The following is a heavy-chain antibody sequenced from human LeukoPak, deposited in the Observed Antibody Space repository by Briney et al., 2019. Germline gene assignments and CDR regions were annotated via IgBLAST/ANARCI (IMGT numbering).Heavy chain of an antibody. V-gene: IGHV4-34*01. CDR1: GGSFSGYY. Sequence: SETLSLTCAVYGGSFSGYYWSWIRQPPGKGLEWIGEINHSGSTNYNPSLKSRVTISVDTSKNQFSLKLSSVAAADTAVYYCARVVSVDTAMVFDYWGQGTLVIVSS. D-gene: IGHD5-18*01. CDR2: INHSGST. CDR3: ARVVSVDTAMVFDY. J-gene: IGHJ4*02.